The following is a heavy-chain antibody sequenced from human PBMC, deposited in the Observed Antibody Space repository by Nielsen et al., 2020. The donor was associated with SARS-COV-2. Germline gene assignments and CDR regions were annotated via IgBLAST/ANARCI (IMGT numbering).Heavy chain of an antibody. CDR2: VSSRGRVM. Sequence: SLKISCAASGFTFDDHAMHWVRQAPGKGLEWVSGVSSRGRVMGYADSVKGRFIISRDNAVNSLYLQMNSLTAEDTAVYYCARGHIGGDAKSVADYWGQGTLVTVSS. CDR1: GFTFDDHA. J-gene: IGHJ4*02. CDR3: ARGHIGGDAKSVADY. D-gene: IGHD1-26*01. V-gene: IGHV3-9*01.